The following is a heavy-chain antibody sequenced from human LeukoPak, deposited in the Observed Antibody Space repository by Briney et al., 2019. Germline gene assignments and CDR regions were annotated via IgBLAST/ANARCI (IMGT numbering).Heavy chain of an antibody. Sequence: KPGGSLRLSCAASGFTFSDYYMSWIRQAPGKGLEWVSYISSSGSTIYYADSVKGRFTISRDNSKNTVYLQMNSLRAEDTAVYYCAKVMKGSERLTMVRGVIIKTAGLYYMDVWGKGTTVTVSS. CDR2: ISSSGSTI. J-gene: IGHJ6*03. CDR3: AKVMKGSERLTMVRGVIIKTAGLYYMDV. CDR1: GFTFSDYY. V-gene: IGHV3-11*01. D-gene: IGHD3-10*01.